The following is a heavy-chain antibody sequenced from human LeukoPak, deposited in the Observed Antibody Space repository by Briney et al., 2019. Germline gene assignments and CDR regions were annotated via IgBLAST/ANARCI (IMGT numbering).Heavy chain of an antibody. J-gene: IGHJ3*02. CDR1: GFTFSSYA. CDR2: ISGSGGST. CDR3: AKWSDKKLELPQNAFDI. V-gene: IGHV3-23*01. D-gene: IGHD1-26*01. Sequence: PGGSLRLSCAASGFTFSSYAMSSVRQAPGKGLEWVSGISGSGGSTYYADSVKGRFTISRDNSKNTLYLQMNSLRAEDTAVYYCAKWSDKKLELPQNAFDIWGQGTMVTVSS.